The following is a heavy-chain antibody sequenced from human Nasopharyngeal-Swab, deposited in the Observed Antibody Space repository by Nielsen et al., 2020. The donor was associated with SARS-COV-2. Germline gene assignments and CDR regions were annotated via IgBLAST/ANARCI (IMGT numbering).Heavy chain of an antibody. D-gene: IGHD1-26*01. CDR3: ARVWGATCLN. V-gene: IGHV4-59*01. J-gene: IGHJ4*02. CDR2: IYYRGST. Sequence: WIRQPPGKGLEWIGYIYYRGSTNYNPSLKSRVTISVDTSKNQFSLKLSSVTAADTAVYYCARVWGATCLNWGQGTLVTVSS.